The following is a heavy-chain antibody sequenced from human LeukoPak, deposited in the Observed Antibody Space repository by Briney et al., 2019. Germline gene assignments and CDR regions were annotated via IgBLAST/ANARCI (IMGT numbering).Heavy chain of an antibody. V-gene: IGHV4-4*07. CDR3: ARLTGYRIESAFDI. Sequence: RPSETLSLTCTVSGGSFSIYYWSWIRQPAGKGLQWIGRIYTSGSTNYNPSLKSRVTMSVDTSKNQFSLKLSSVTAADTAVYYCARLTGYRIESAFDIWGQGTMVTVSS. CDR1: GGSFSIYY. CDR2: IYTSGST. D-gene: IGHD3-9*01. J-gene: IGHJ3*02.